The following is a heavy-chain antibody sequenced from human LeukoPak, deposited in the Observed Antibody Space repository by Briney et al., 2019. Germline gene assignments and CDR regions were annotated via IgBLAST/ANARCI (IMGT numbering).Heavy chain of an antibody. D-gene: IGHD2-2*01. CDR2: ISGSGGST. J-gene: IGHJ4*02. Sequence: GGSLRLSCAASGFTFSSYAMSWVRQAPGKGLEWVSAISGSGGSTYYADSVKGRFTISRDNSKNTLYLQMNSLRAEDTAVYYCAKDTEDWLKDIVAVPAPFDYWGQGTLVTVSS. CDR1: GFTFSSYA. CDR3: AKDTEDWLKDIVAVPAPFDY. V-gene: IGHV3-23*01.